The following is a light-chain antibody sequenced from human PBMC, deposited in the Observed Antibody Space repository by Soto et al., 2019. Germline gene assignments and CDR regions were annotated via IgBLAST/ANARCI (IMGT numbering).Light chain of an antibody. CDR2: GAS. CDR1: QSVSSSY. CDR3: KQYGSSPGT. J-gene: IGKJ1*01. V-gene: IGKV3-20*01. Sequence: EIVLTQSPGTLSLSPGERATLSCRASQSVSSSYLAWYQEKPGQARRLLIYGASSRATGIPDRFSGSGSGTDFTLTISRLEPEDFAVYYCKQYGSSPGTFGQGTKVEIK.